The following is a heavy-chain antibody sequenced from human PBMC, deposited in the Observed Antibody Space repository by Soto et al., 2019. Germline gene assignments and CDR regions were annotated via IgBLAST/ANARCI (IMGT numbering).Heavy chain of an antibody. CDR2: IIPILGIA. CDR1: GGTFSSYT. CDR3: ASRPTLKHSSSWSYYYYMDV. Sequence: SVKVSCKASGGTFSSYTISWVRQAPGQGLEWMGRIIPILGIAHYAQKFQGRVTITADKSTSTAYMELSSLRSEDTAVYYCASRPTLKHSSSWSYYYYMDVWGKGTTVTVSS. D-gene: IGHD6-13*01. V-gene: IGHV1-69*02. J-gene: IGHJ6*03.